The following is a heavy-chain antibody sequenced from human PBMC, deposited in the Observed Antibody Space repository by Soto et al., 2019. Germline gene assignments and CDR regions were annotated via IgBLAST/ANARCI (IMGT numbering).Heavy chain of an antibody. CDR3: AKDSVALGYYYYGMDV. CDR2: ISYDGSNK. CDR1: GFTFSSYG. Sequence: GGSLRLSCAASGFTFSSYGMHWVRQAPGKGLEWVAVISYDGSNKYYADSVKGRFTISRDNSKNTLYLQMNSLRAEDTAVYYCAKDSVALGYYYYGMDVWGQGTTVTVSS. J-gene: IGHJ6*02. D-gene: IGHD2-21*01. V-gene: IGHV3-30*18.